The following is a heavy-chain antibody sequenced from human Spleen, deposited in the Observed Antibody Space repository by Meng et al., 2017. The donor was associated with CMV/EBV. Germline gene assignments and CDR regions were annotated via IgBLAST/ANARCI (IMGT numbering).Heavy chain of an antibody. Sequence: ASVKVSCKASGYTFTDYYVHWVRQAPGQGLEWMGWINPNSGGTNYAQKFRGRVTMAGDTSISTAYMEVSRLTSDDTAVYYCAVIAVAAAVPQYYLDFWGQGTLVTVSS. D-gene: IGHD6-19*01. CDR1: GYTFTDYY. J-gene: IGHJ4*02. CDR3: AVIAVAAAVPQYYLDF. CDR2: INPNSGGT. V-gene: IGHV1-2*02.